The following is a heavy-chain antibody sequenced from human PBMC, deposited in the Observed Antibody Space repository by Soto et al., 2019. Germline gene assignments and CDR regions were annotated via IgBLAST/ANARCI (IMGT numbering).Heavy chain of an antibody. J-gene: IGHJ4*02. CDR2: ISAYNGNT. CDR3: GRGGAVPGNPPFDD. CDR1: GYTFTNFG. D-gene: IGHD6-19*01. V-gene: IGHV1-18*01. Sequence: QVQLVQSGAEVKKPGASVKVSCKASGYTFTNFGVTWVRQAPGQGLEWMGWISAYNGNTNYAQKLQDRVTMTTATSTSTAYMELTSLTSDDTAVYFCGRGGAVPGNPPFDDWGQGTLVTVSS.